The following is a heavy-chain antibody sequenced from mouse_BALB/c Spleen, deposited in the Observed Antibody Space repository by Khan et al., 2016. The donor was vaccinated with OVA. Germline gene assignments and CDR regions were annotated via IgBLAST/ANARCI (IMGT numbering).Heavy chain of an antibody. V-gene: IGHV1S136*01. CDR2: IYPFNDDS. D-gene: IGHD1-1*01. Sequence: EVQLQESGPELLKPGASVEMSCKASGYTFTSYVMHWVKQKPGQGLEWIGYIYPFNDDSKYSETFKGKATLTSDTSSNTAYMELSSLTSEDSAVYYCATRGSTYTWFAYWGQGTLVTVSA. J-gene: IGHJ3*01. CDR3: ATRGSTYTWFAY. CDR1: GYTFTSYV.